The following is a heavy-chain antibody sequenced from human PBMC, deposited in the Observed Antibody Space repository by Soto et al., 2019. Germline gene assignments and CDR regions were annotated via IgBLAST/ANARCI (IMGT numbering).Heavy chain of an antibody. CDR3: ARGFIPEDY. Sequence: ASVEVSCKTSGYSFSNYGVIWVRQVPGQGLEWMGWINTSNGNTKYEQRFQGGVTLTTDPSTSTVFLVLTNLKFDDTAVYYCARGFIPEDYWGQGTLVTVSS. CDR1: GYSFSNYG. CDR2: INTSNGNT. D-gene: IGHD3-16*01. V-gene: IGHV1-18*01. J-gene: IGHJ4*02.